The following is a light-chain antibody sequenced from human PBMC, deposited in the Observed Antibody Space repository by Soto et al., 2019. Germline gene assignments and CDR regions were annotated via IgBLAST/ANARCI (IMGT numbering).Light chain of an antibody. CDR2: DAS. CDR3: QQYGSSPT. Sequence: EIVMTQSPATLSVSPGERATLSCRASQSVSSNLAWYRQKPGQTPRLLIYDASSRATGIPDRISGSGSGTDFTLTISRLEPEDFAVYYCQQYGSSPTFGQGTRLEIK. CDR1: QSVSSN. J-gene: IGKJ5*01. V-gene: IGKV3-20*01.